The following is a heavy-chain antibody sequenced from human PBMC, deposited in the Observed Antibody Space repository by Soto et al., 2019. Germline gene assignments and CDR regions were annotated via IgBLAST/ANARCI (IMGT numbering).Heavy chain of an antibody. V-gene: IGHV3-23*01. CDR3: AKDTVMDQYYYYYGMDV. CDR1: GFTFSSYA. Sequence: EVQLLESGGGLVQPGGSLRLSCAASGFTFSSYAMTWVRQTPGKGLEWVSSISGSGERSTDADSVRGRFTISRDNFKNTLYLQMNSLGAEDTAVYYCAKDTVMDQYYYYYGMDVWGRGTTVTVSS. J-gene: IGHJ6*02. D-gene: IGHD5-18*01. CDR2: ISGSGERS.